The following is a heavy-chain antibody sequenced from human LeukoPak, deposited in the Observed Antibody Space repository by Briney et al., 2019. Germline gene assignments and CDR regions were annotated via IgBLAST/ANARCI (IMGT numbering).Heavy chain of an antibody. CDR1: GYSISSGYY. Sequence: PSETLSLTCTVSGYSISSGYYWGWIRQPPGKGLEWIGSIYHSGSTYYNPSLKSRVTISVDTSKNQFSLKLSSVTAADTAVYYCARLMDYGSGSYYPDYWGQGTLVTVSS. CDR3: ARLMDYGSGSYYPDY. CDR2: IYHSGST. J-gene: IGHJ4*02. D-gene: IGHD3-10*01. V-gene: IGHV4-38-2*02.